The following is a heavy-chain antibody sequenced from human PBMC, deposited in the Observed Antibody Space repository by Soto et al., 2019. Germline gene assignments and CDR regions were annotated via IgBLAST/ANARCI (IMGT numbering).Heavy chain of an antibody. V-gene: IGHV1-3*01. CDR1: GYTFTSYA. CDR2: INAGNGNT. D-gene: IGHD3-3*02. Sequence: GASVEVSCKXSGYTFTSYAMHWVRQAPGQRLEWMGWINAGNGNTKYSQKFQGRVTITRDTSASTAYMELSSLRSEDTAVYYCARDTHFWSGYRPYYYYGMDVWGQGTTVTVSS. CDR3: ARDTHFWSGYRPYYYYGMDV. J-gene: IGHJ6*02.